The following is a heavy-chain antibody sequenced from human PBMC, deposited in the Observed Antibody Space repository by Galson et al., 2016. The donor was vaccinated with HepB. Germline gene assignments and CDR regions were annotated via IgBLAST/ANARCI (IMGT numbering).Heavy chain of an antibody. CDR1: GFTFSVAW. J-gene: IGHJ4*02. CDR3: TTVTHFTL. Sequence: SLRLSCAASGFTFSVAWLSWVRQAPGKGLEWVGRIRDKTDGGPVDYAAPVKGRFTISRDDSKNTLYLDMNSLQTEDKAVYYFTTVTHFTLGGQGILVTVSS. CDR2: IRDKTDGGPV. V-gene: IGHV3-15*01.